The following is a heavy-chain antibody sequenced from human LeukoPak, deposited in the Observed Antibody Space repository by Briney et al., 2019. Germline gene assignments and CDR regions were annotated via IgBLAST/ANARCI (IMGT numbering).Heavy chain of an antibody. CDR2: IKQDGSEK. CDR1: GFTFSSYW. CDR3: ARDEWAYYDILTGYYRPASGYGMDV. D-gene: IGHD3-9*01. Sequence: GGSLRLSCAASGFTFSSYWMSWVRQAPGKGLEWVANIKQDGSEKYYVDSVKGRFTISRGNAKNSLYLQMNSLRAEDTAVYYCARDEWAYYDILTGYYRPASGYGMDVWGQGTTVTVSS. V-gene: IGHV3-7*01. J-gene: IGHJ6*02.